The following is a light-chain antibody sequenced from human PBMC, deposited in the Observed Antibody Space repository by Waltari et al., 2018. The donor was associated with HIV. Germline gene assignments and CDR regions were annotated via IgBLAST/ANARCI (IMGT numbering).Light chain of an antibody. J-gene: IGKJ1*01. CDR2: VAS. CDR3: QQSYSSPPT. CDR1: QSINNY. Sequence: DIQMTQSPSSLSTSVGDSVTITCRASQSINNYLNWYLQRPGEAPKLLIYVASSLQVGVPPRFRGSGSGTDFTLTISTLQPEDFATYFCQQSYSSPPTFGQGTKLEIK. V-gene: IGKV1-39*01.